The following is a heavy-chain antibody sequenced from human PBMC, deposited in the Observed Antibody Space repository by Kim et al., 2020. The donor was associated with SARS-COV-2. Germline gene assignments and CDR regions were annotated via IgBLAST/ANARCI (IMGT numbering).Heavy chain of an antibody. J-gene: IGHJ4*02. D-gene: IGHD3-22*01. CDR2: IWYDGSNK. Sequence: GGSLRLSCAASAFTFSSYGMHWVRQAPGKGLEWVAVIWYDGSNKYYADSVKGRFTISRDNSKNTLYLQMNSLRAEDTAVYYCARDLYYYDSSGTFDYWGQGTLVTVSS. V-gene: IGHV3-33*01. CDR1: AFTFSSYG. CDR3: ARDLYYYDSSGTFDY.